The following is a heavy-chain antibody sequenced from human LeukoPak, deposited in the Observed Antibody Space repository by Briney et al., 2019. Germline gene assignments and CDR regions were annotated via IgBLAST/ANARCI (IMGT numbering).Heavy chain of an antibody. Sequence: PGGSLRLSCAASRFTFSSYGMHWVRQAPGKGLEWVAFIPYDGNNKYYADSVKGRFTISRDNSKSTLYLQMNSLRAEDTAVYYCVKDGDDSGSYLVYWGQGTLVTVSS. CDR2: IPYDGNNK. J-gene: IGHJ4*02. CDR1: RFTFSSYG. D-gene: IGHD1-26*01. V-gene: IGHV3-30*02. CDR3: VKDGDDSGSYLVY.